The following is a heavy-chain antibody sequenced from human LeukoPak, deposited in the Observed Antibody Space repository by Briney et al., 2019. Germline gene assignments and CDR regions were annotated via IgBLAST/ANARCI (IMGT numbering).Heavy chain of an antibody. CDR3: AKDRSVVVINSIDY. J-gene: IGHJ4*02. CDR1: GFTFSSYS. D-gene: IGHD3-22*01. V-gene: IGHV3-23*01. Sequence: GRSLSLSCAASGFTFSSYSMRWVRQPPGKVLEWVSVISGSGGSTYYADSVKGRFTIPRNNSKTTLYLHMNSLRAEDTAVYSCAKDRSVVVINSIDYWGQGTLVTVSS. CDR2: ISGSGGST.